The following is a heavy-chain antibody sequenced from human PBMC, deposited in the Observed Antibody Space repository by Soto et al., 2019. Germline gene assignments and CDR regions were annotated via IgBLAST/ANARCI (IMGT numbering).Heavy chain of an antibody. CDR3: ARAECSSPDCLTAYYSYGLDV. CDR2: INTAGSTK. J-gene: IGHJ6*02. V-gene: IGHV3-48*03. CDR1: ELIFSNFE. D-gene: IGHD3-9*01. Sequence: GGSLRLSCAASELIFSNFEMHLVRQAPGKGLEWVSYINTAGSTKYYAESVKGRFTISRDNARNSLFLQMNSLRAEDTAVYYCARAECSSPDCLTAYYSYGLDVWGQGSKVTVSS.